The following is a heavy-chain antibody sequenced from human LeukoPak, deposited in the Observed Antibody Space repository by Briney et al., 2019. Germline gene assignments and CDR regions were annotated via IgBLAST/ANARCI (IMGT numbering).Heavy chain of an antibody. V-gene: IGHV4-59*08. CDR3: AGVGSYYAFYYFDY. Sequence: SETLSLTCTVSGGSISSYYWSWIRQPPGKGLEWIGYIYYSGSTNYNPSLKSRVTISVDTSKNQFSLKLSSVTAADTAVYYCAGVGSYYAFYYFDYWGQGTLVTVSS. CDR1: GGSISSYY. CDR2: IYYSGST. J-gene: IGHJ4*02. D-gene: IGHD1-26*01.